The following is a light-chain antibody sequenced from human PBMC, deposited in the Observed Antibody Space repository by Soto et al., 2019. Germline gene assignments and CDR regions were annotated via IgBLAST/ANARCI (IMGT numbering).Light chain of an antibody. Sequence: QSVLTQPASVSGPPGQSVTISCTGTSXDVGIYNLVSWYQLHPGKVPKLIIYEDTKRHSGSSSRFSGSESGITAFLTISGLHAEDAADYYCCSYAASSTYVFGTGTKVTVL. CDR2: EDT. CDR3: CSYAASSTYV. CDR1: SXDVGIYNL. V-gene: IGLV2-23*01. J-gene: IGLJ1*01.